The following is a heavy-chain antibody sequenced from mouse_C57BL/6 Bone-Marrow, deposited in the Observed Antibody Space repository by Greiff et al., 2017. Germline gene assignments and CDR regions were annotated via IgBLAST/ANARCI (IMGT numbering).Heavy chain of an antibody. V-gene: IGHV1-81*01. CDR2: IYPRSGNT. Sequence: VKLMESGAELARPGASVKLSCKASGYTFTSYGISWVKQRTGQGLEWIGEIYPRSGNTYYNEKFKGKATLTADKSSSTAYMELRSLTSEDSAVYFCGGSYWYFDVWGTGTTVTVSS. CDR3: GGSYWYFDV. J-gene: IGHJ1*03. D-gene: IGHD1-1*01. CDR1: GYTFTSYG.